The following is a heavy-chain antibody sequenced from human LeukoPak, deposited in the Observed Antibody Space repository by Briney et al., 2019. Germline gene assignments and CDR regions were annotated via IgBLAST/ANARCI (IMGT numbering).Heavy chain of an antibody. CDR1: GGSFSGYY. J-gene: IGHJ4*02. D-gene: IGHD4-23*01. CDR2: INHSGII. Sequence: PSETLSLTCAVYGGSFSGYYWSRIRQPPGEGLEWIGEINHSGIINYNPSLKSRVTISVHTSKNQFSLKLSSVTAADTAVYYCARYYGGDAYWGQGSLVTVSS. V-gene: IGHV4-34*01. CDR3: ARYYGGDAY.